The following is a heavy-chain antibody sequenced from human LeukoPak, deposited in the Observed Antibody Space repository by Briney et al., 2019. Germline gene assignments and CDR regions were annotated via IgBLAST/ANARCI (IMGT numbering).Heavy chain of an antibody. CDR3: AKGASGYDWAVAFDI. Sequence: PGGSLRLSCAASGFTFSSYGMHWVRQAPGKGLEWVAFIRYDGSNKYYADSVKGRFTISRDNSKNTLYLQMNSLRAEDTAVYYCAKGASGYDWAVAFDIWGLGTMVTVSS. CDR1: GFTFSSYG. CDR2: IRYDGSNK. V-gene: IGHV3-30*02. D-gene: IGHD5-12*01. J-gene: IGHJ3*02.